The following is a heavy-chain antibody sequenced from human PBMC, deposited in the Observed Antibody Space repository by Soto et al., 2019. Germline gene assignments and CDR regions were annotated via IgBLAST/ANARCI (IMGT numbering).Heavy chain of an antibody. CDR1: TDSMRTYS. J-gene: IGHJ4*02. V-gene: IGHV4-59*01. CDR2: VYHTGRT. Sequence: QVQLQESGPGLVRSAETLSLICSVSTDSMRTYSWTWIRQSPGKGLEWIGYVYHTGRTEYNPSLESRVTISIDMSKKQFSLQLTSVTAADTAVYFCARDDTTGLLEFWGQGTLVTVSS. CDR3: ARDDTTGLLEF.